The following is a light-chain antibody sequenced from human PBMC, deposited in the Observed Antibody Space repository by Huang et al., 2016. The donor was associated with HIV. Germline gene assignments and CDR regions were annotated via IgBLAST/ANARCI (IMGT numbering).Light chain of an antibody. J-gene: IGKJ1*01. Sequence: DIQMTQSPSSRSAYVGDRVTITCRARKGISNSLAWYQQQPGKAPKLLVYISSRLESGVPSRFSGSGSETDYTRPISILQPEDVATYYCQQYFSPRRTFGQGTQVDI. CDR2: ISS. CDR1: KGISNS. V-gene: IGKV1-NL1*01. CDR3: QQYFSPRRT.